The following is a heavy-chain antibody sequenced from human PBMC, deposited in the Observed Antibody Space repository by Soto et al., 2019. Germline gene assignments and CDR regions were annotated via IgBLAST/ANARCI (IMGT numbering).Heavy chain of an antibody. CDR3: AKGYFQSVAGTVDY. J-gene: IGHJ4*02. D-gene: IGHD6-19*01. Sequence: GGSLRLSSAASGFRFSRYWMSWVRQAPGKGLERVANIKRDGSEKYYVDSVKGRFTISRDNSKNTLYLQMNSLRAEDTAIYYCAKGYFQSVAGTVDYWGQGSLVTVSS. CDR2: IKRDGSEK. CDR1: GFRFSRYW. V-gene: IGHV3-7*03.